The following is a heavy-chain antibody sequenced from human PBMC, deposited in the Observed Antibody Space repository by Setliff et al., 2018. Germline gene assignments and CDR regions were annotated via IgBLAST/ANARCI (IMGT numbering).Heavy chain of an antibody. CDR3: ARGPPGYYYYMNV. Sequence: SETLSLTCNVSGGSISSYSWSWIRQAPGKGLEWIGYLYYSGNTNYNPSLKSRVTISGDTPQNYFSLKLTSVTEADTAVYYCARGPPGYYYYMNVWGQGTTVTVS. J-gene: IGHJ6*03. CDR1: GGSISSYS. CDR2: LYYSGNT. V-gene: IGHV4-59*01.